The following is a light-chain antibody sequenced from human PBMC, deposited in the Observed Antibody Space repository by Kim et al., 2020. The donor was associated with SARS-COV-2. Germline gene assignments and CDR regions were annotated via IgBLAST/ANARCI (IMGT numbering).Light chain of an antibody. CDR1: QSVSSY. Sequence: LSLAPGERATPSCRASQSVSSYLAWYQQKPGQAPRLLIYDASNRATGIPARFSGSGSGTDFTLTISSLEPEDFAVYYCQQRSNWYSFGQGTKLEI. CDR3: QQRSNWYS. V-gene: IGKV3-11*01. CDR2: DAS. J-gene: IGKJ2*03.